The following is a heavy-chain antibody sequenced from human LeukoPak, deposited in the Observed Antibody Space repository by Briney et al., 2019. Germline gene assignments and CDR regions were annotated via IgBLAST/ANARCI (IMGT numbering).Heavy chain of an antibody. V-gene: IGHV4-59*08. J-gene: IGHJ4*02. Sequence: PSETLSLTCAVSGGSISSSNWWSWIRQPPGKGLEWIGYIYYSGSTNYNPSLKSRVTISVDTSKNQLSLKLSSVTAADTAVYYCARHYDSSGYLAYWGQGTLVTVSS. CDR2: IYYSGST. CDR1: GGSISSSNW. CDR3: ARHYDSSGYLAY. D-gene: IGHD3-22*01.